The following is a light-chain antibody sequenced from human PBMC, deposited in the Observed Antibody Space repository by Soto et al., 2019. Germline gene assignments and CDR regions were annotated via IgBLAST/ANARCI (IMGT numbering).Light chain of an antibody. J-gene: IGKJ1*01. CDR2: DAS. Sequence: EIVLTHSPDTLSLSPGERATLSCRASLTVTNNYLAWYQQKAGQAPRLVIYDASTRATGIPDRFSASGSGTDFTLTIRRLEPEDFAVYFCQQYASAPLTFGQGTKVDIK. CDR3: QQYASAPLT. V-gene: IGKV3-20*01. CDR1: LTVTNNY.